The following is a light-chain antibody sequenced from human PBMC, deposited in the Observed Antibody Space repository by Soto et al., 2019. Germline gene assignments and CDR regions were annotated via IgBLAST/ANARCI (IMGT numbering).Light chain of an antibody. J-gene: IGLJ1*01. CDR1: SSDVGAYDY. Sequence: QSVLTQPPSVSGSPGQSVTISCTVTSSDVGAYDYVSWYQQHPGKAPKLMIYDVTKRPSGVPDRFSGSKSGNTASLTISGLQAEDEADYYYCSYAGSYASDYVFGAGTKVTVL. CDR3: CSYAGSYASDYV. V-gene: IGLV2-11*01. CDR2: DVT.